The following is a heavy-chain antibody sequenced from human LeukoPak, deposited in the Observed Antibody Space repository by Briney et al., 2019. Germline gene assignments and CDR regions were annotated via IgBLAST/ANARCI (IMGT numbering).Heavy chain of an antibody. Sequence: ASVKVSCKTSGYSFTSYGISWVRQAPGQGLEWMGGIIPIFGTANYAQKFQGRVTITADKSTSTAYMELSSLRSEDTAVYYCARGSWRPNHYYYMDVWGKGTTVTVSS. CDR2: IIPIFGTA. CDR1: GYSFTSYG. J-gene: IGHJ6*03. V-gene: IGHV1-69*06. CDR3: ARGSWRPNHYYYMDV. D-gene: IGHD6-13*01.